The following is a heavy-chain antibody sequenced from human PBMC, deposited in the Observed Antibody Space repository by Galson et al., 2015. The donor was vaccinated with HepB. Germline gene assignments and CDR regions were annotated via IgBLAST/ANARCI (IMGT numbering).Heavy chain of an antibody. D-gene: IGHD5-12*01. Sequence: QVQVQVSGPRLVRPSETLSLTCTVSGVPIGTYHWSGFRQPPGQRIEWIAYIHSDGTTTYSPSLKSRITISIDTSKRQLSLTVRSVTAADTAVYSCASHPGYGDYWGQGSLVTVSS. CDR3: ASHPGYGDY. J-gene: IGHJ4*01. CDR2: IHSDGTT. CDR1: GVPIGTYH. V-gene: IGHV4-59*08.